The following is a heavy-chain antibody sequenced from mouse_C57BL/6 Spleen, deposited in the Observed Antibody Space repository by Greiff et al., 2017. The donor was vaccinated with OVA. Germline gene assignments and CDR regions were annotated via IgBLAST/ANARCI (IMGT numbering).Heavy chain of an antibody. V-gene: IGHV1-80*01. J-gene: IGHJ4*01. CDR2: IYPGDGDT. CDR3: ARSEVYYGNPYAMDY. CDR1: GYAFSSYW. D-gene: IGHD2-1*01. Sequence: QVHVKQSGAELVKPGASVKISCKASGYAFSSYWMNWVKQRPGKGLEWIGQIYPGDGDTNYNGKFKGKATLTADKSSSTAYMQLSSLTSEDSAVYFCARSEVYYGNPYAMDYWGQGTSVTVSS.